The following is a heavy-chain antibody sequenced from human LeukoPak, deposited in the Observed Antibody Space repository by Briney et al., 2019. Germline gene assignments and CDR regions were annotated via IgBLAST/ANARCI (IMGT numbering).Heavy chain of an antibody. D-gene: IGHD1-26*01. J-gene: IGHJ4*02. CDR1: GGSISSSNW. Sequence: SSETLSLTCAVSGGSISSSNWWSWVRQPPGKGLEWIGEIYHSGSTNYNPSLKSRVTISVDTSKNQFSLKLSSVTAADTAVFYCARIEYSGPLDYWGQGTLVTVSS. CDR3: ARIEYSGPLDY. CDR2: IYHSGST. V-gene: IGHV4-4*02.